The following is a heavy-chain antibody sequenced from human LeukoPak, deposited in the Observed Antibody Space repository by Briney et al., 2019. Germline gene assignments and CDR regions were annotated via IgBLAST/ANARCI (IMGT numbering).Heavy chain of an antibody. CDR2: IRSYSSYI. Sequence: GGSLRLSCAASGFTFSSCGMSWVRQAPGKGLEWVASIRSYSSYIHYADSVKGRFTISRDDAKKSLYLQMDSLRAEDTAVYLCARFAEVYYYVDVWGTGTTVIVSS. D-gene: IGHD2-21*01. CDR3: ARFAEVYYYVDV. CDR1: GFTFSSCG. J-gene: IGHJ6*03. V-gene: IGHV3-21*01.